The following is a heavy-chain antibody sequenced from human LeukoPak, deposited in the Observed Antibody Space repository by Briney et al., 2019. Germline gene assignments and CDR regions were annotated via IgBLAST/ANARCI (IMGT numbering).Heavy chain of an antibody. CDR1: GGSISSYY. J-gene: IGHJ4*02. Sequence: SETLSLTCTVSGGSISSYYWSWIRQPPGKGLEWIGYIYYSGSTNYNPSLKSRVTISVDTSKNQFSLKLSSVTAADTAVYYCARVRTYYDILTGYYRPYYFDYWGQGTLVTVSS. CDR3: ARVRTYYDILTGYYRPYYFDY. CDR2: IYYSGST. D-gene: IGHD3-9*01. V-gene: IGHV4-59*01.